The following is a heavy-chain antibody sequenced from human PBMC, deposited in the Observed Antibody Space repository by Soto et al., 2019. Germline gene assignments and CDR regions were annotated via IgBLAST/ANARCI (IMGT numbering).Heavy chain of an antibody. J-gene: IGHJ6*04. V-gene: IGHV4-31*03. D-gene: IGHD3-22*01. Sequence: PSETLSLTCTVSGGSISSGGYYWSWIRQHPGKGLEWIGYIYYSGSTYYNPSLKSRVTISVDTSKNPFSLKLSSVTAADTAVYYCARSPSRIFTTEHSFISMAVCGKGTTVPVSS. CDR2: IYYSGST. CDR1: GGSISSGGYY. CDR3: ARSPSRIFTTEHSFISMAV.